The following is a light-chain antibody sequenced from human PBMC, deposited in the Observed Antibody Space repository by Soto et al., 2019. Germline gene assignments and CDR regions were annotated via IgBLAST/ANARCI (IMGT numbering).Light chain of an antibody. CDR3: QHYVTWPLT. V-gene: IGKV3-20*01. CDR1: QSVSSSY. J-gene: IGKJ4*01. CDR2: GAS. Sequence: EIVLTQSPGTLSLSPGERATLSCRASQSVSSSYLAWYQQKPGQAPRLLIYGASSRATGIPARFGGSRSGAEFTLTISSLQSEDFAVYYCQHYVTWPLTFGGGTKVDIK.